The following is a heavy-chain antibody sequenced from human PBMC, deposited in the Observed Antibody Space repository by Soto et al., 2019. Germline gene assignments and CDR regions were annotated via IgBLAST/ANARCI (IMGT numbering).Heavy chain of an antibody. J-gene: IGHJ5*02. CDR1: GSSITNSYY. D-gene: IGHD3-10*01. CDR3: ARMGLSYGSGSPPNWFDP. Sequence: SETLSLTCTIPGSSITNSYYSAWVRLPPGKGLEWIGHIYSSVRTNQNHPLKSRVTISVDTSKNQFSLKLSSVTAADTAVYYCARMGLSYGSGSPPNWFDPWGQGTLVTVSS. CDR2: IYSSVRT. V-gene: IGHV4-61*05.